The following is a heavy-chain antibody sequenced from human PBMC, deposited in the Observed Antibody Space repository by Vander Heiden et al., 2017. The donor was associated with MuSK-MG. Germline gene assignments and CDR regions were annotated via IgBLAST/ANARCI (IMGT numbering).Heavy chain of an antibody. Sequence: QLQLQESGPGLVKPSETLSLTCTVSGGSISSSSYYWGWIRQPPGKGLEWIGSIYYSGSTYYNPSLKSRVTISVDTSKNQFSLKLSSVTAADTAVYYCARHAQQQLVMGSFDPWGQGTLVTVSS. CDR1: GGSISSSSYY. V-gene: IGHV4-39*01. CDR3: ARHAQQQLVMGSFDP. CDR2: IYYSGST. J-gene: IGHJ5*02. D-gene: IGHD6-13*01.